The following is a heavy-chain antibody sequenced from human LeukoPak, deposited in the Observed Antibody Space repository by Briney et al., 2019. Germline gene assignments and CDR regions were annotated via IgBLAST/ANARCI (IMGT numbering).Heavy chain of an antibody. V-gene: IGHV4-61*02. D-gene: IGHD3-3*01. CDR2: IYTSGST. CDR1: GGSISSGSYY. J-gene: IGHJ5*02. Sequence: SQTLSLTCTVSGGSISSGSYYWSWIRQPAGKGLEWIGRIYTSGSTNYNPSLKSRVTISVDTSKNQFSLKLSSVTAADTAVYYCARDITIFRNGWFDPWGQGTLVTVSS. CDR3: ARDITIFRNGWFDP.